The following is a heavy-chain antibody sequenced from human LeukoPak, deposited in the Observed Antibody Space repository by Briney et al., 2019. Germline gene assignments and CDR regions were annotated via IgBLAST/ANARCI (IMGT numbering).Heavy chain of an antibody. CDR3: ARVRVDDWFDP. Sequence: SQTLSLTCTVSGGSISNGDYYWSWIRQPPGKGLEWIGYIYHSGKTYYNPSPKSRISISVDTSKNQFSLRLSSVTAADMAVYYCARVRVDDWFDPWGQGTLVTVSS. CDR2: IYHSGKT. J-gene: IGHJ5*02. V-gene: IGHV4-30-4*01. CDR1: GGSISNGDYY.